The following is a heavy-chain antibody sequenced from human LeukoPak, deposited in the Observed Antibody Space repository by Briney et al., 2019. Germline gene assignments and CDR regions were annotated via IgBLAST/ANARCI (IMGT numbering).Heavy chain of an antibody. CDR1: GFTFSSYG. J-gene: IGHJ4*02. CDR2: ISYDGSDK. CDR3: VGVGGYDSSGFLDY. D-gene: IGHD3-22*01. Sequence: GGSLRLSCAASGFTFSSYGMHWVREAPGRGLEWVALISYDGSDKHYADSVKGRFTVSRDNSKNTLYLQMNSLSRDDTAVYYCVGVGGYDSSGFLDYWGQGTLVTVSS. V-gene: IGHV3-30*03.